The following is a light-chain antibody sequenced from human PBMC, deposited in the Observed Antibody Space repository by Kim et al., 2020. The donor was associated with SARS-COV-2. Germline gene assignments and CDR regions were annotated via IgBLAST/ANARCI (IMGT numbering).Light chain of an antibody. Sequence: QSVLTQSPSASGTPGQRVTISCSGTSSNIGVNYVYWYQHLPGTAPNVLIYRISQRPSGVPDRFSGSQSGTSASLAISGLRSEDEGDYYCAAWDDTLGTWIFGGGTQLTVL. CDR3: AAWDDTLGTWI. CDR2: RIS. V-gene: IGLV1-47*01. J-gene: IGLJ3*02. CDR1: SSNIGVNY.